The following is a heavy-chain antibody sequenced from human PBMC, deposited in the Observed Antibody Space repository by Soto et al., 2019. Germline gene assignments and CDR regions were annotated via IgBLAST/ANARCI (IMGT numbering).Heavy chain of an antibody. V-gene: IGHV3-21*01. CDR2: ISSSSSYI. Sequence: SLRLSCAASGFTFSSYSMNWVRHAPGKGLEWVSSISSSSSYIYYADSVKGRFTISRDNAKNSLYLQMNSLRAEDTAVYYCARDGDRLDLTYYYYYYGMDVWGQGTTVTVSS. CDR3: ARDGDRLDLTYYYYYYGMDV. CDR1: GFTFSSYS. J-gene: IGHJ6*02. D-gene: IGHD1-7*01.